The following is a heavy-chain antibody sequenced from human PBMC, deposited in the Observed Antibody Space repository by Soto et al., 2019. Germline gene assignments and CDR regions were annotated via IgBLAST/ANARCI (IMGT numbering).Heavy chain of an antibody. CDR1: GYTFTSYG. Sequence: ASVKVSCKASGYTFTSYGISWVRQAPGQGLEWMGWISAYNGNTNYAQKLQGRVTMTTDTSTSTAYMELSSLRSDDTAVYYCARVDTSTMALDYWGQGTLVTVSS. V-gene: IGHV1-18*01. J-gene: IGHJ4*02. D-gene: IGHD3-10*01. CDR2: ISAYNGNT. CDR3: ARVDTSTMALDY.